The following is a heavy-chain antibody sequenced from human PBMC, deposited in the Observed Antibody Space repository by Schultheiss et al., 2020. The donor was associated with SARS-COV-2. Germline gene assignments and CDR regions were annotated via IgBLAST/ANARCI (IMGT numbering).Heavy chain of an antibody. CDR2: ISYDGSNK. CDR3: AKDEEGSPDY. V-gene: IGHV3-30-3*02. CDR1: GFTFSSYA. D-gene: IGHD6-13*01. Sequence: GESLKISCAASGFTFSSYAMHWVRQAPGKGLEWVAVISYDGSNKYYADSVKGRFTISRDNSKNTLYLQRNSLRAEDTALYYCAKDEEGSPDYWGQGTLVTVSS. J-gene: IGHJ4*02.